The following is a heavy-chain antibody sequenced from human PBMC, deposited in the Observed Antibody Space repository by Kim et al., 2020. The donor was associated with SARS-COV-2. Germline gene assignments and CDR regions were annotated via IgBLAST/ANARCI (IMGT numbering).Heavy chain of an antibody. J-gene: IGHJ4*02. D-gene: IGHD1-26*01. Sequence: VKGRFTISRDKSKHTLYLQMNSLRAEDTAVYYCAKDFSTSGSYYKGGFDYWGQGTLVTVSP. CDR3: AKDFSTSGSYYKGGFDY. V-gene: IGHV3-23*03.